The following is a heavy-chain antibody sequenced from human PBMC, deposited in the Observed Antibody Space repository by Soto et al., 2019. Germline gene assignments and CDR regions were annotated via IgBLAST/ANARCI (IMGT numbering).Heavy chain of an antibody. J-gene: IGHJ6*02. CDR2: IWYDGSNK. Sequence: PGGSLRRSYAATGFTFRSYGMRCVRQAPGKGLEWVAVIWYDGSNKYYAESVKGRFPLSRDNSKNTLYLQMNSLRAEDTAVYYCARALGRKTAAYYYGMDVWGQGT. CDR1: GFTFRSYG. V-gene: IGHV3-33*01. D-gene: IGHD2-21*02. CDR3: ARALGRKTAAYYYGMDV.